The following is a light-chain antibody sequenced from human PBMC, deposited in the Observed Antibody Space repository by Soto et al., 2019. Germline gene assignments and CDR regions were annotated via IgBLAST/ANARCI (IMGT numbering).Light chain of an antibody. Sequence: EIVLTQSPATLSLSPGETATLSCRASQSVSSSLAWYQQKPGQPPRLLIYDASNRATGIPARFSGSGSGTDFTLTVSSLEPEYFAVYYCQQRSSWPLTFGGGTKVDIK. CDR1: QSVSSS. J-gene: IGKJ4*01. V-gene: IGKV3-11*01. CDR2: DAS. CDR3: QQRSSWPLT.